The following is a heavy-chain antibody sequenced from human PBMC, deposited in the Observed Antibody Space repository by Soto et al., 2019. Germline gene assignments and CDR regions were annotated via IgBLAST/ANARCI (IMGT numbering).Heavy chain of an antibody. CDR3: AGDSPRYCTNGVCWGGSLL. J-gene: IGHJ4*02. CDR2: ISSSGSTM. V-gene: IGHV3-11*01. Sequence: GGSLRLSCAASGFTFSDYYMSWIRQAPGKGLEWVSYISSSGSTMYYADSVKGRFTIPRDNAKNSLYLQMNSMRAEDTAVYYCAGDSPRYCTNGVCWGGSLLWGQGTLVTVSS. D-gene: IGHD2-8*01. CDR1: GFTFSDYY.